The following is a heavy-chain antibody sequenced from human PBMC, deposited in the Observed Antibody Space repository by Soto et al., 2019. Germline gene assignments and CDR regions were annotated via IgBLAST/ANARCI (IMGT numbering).Heavy chain of an antibody. CDR2: IYYSGST. CDR1: GGSISSSSYY. CDR3: ARLVLTIAAAGLYGMDV. D-gene: IGHD6-13*01. Sequence: QLQLQESGPGLVKPSETLSLSCTVSGGSISSSSYYWGWIRQPPGKGLEWIGSIYYSGSTYYNPSLKSRVTISVDTSKNQLSLKLSSVTAADTAVYYCARLVLTIAAAGLYGMDVWGQGTTVTVSS. V-gene: IGHV4-39*01. J-gene: IGHJ6*02.